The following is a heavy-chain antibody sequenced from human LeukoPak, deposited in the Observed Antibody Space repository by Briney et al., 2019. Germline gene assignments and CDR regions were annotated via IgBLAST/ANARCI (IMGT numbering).Heavy chain of an antibody. CDR1: GITFSNFA. CDR2: ITGTSGRT. J-gene: IGHJ4*02. D-gene: IGHD3-3*01. Sequence: PGGSLRLSCEVSGITFSNFAMAWVRQAPGKGLEWVSLITGTSGRTYYAASVKGRFIISRDNSKNTVFLQMHSLTAEDTAVYYCAKPFGFLEWLYGGYFDSWGQGTLVTVSS. CDR3: AKPFGFLEWLYGGYFDS. V-gene: IGHV3-23*01.